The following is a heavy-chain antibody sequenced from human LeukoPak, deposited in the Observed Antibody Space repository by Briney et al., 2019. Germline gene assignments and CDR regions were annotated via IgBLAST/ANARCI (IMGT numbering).Heavy chain of an antibody. V-gene: IGHV3-30*18. CDR2: ISYDGNDK. J-gene: IGHJ4*02. D-gene: IGHD5-24*01. Sequence: PGGSLRLSCAASGFTFNSYGMHWVRQAPGKGLEWVAVISYDGNDKFYRDSVKGRFTISRDNSKNTLYLQMNSLRAEDTAVYYCAKDSRWLQFGDWGQGTLVTVSS. CDR3: AKDSRWLQFGD. CDR1: GFTFNSYG.